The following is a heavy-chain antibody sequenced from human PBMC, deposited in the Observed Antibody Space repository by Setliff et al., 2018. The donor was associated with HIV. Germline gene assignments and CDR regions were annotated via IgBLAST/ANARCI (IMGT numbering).Heavy chain of an antibody. CDR3: ARLRGSYDFSNWFDP. CDR2: IYYSGST. D-gene: IGHD3-3*01. V-gene: IGHV4-59*11. J-gene: IGHJ5*02. Sequence: PSETLSFTCTVSGGSIRSHYWSWIRQPPGKRLEWIGYIYYSGSTNYNPSLKSRVTISVDTAKNQFSLKLSSVTAADTAVYYCARLRGSYDFSNWFDPWDQGTQVTVSS. CDR1: GGSIRSHY.